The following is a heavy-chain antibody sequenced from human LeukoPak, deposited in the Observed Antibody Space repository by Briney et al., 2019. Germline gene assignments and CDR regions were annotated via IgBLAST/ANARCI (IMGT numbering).Heavy chain of an antibody. CDR2: ISGSGGST. CDR1: GFTFSSYA. V-gene: IGHV3-23*01. Sequence: GGSLRLSCAASGFTFSSYAMSWVRQAPGKGLEWVSAISGSGGSTYYADSVKGRFTISRNNSKNTLYLQMNSLRAEDTAVYYCAKDFTTWFGELSPRWYYYGMDVWGQGTTATVSS. J-gene: IGHJ6*02. D-gene: IGHD3-10*01. CDR3: AKDFTTWFGELSPRWYYYGMDV.